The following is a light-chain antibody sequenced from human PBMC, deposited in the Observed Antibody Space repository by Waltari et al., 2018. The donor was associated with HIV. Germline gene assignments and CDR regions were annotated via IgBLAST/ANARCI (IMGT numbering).Light chain of an antibody. CDR1: QSVLYTSKNKNY. V-gene: IGKV4-1*01. Sequence: DIVMTQSPGSLAVSLGERATINCKSSQSVLYTSKNKNYVSMYQQKAGQPPKVLIYWSSTRDSTVPVRFSGSGSGNDFTLTIDRLQPEDVAVYFCQQYDSTPCTFGGGTRVEIK. J-gene: IGKJ4*01. CDR3: QQYDSTPCT. CDR2: WSS.